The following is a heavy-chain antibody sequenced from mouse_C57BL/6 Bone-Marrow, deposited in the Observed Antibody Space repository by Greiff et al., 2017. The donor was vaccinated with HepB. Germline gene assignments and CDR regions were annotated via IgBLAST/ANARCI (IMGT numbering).Heavy chain of an antibody. V-gene: IGHV5-17*01. CDR3: ARWGSFFDY. Sequence: EVKLMESGGGLVKPGGSLKLSCAASGFTFSDYGVHWVRQAPEKGLEWVAYISSGSSTIYYADTVQGRFTIYSDNAKNILFLQMNSLRSEDTAMYYCARWGSFFDYWGQGTTLTVSS. CDR2: ISSGSSTI. J-gene: IGHJ2*01. D-gene: IGHD3-1*01. CDR1: GFTFSDYG.